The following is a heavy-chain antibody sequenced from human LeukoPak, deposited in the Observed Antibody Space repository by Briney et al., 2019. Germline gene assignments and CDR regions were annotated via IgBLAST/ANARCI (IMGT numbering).Heavy chain of an antibody. J-gene: IGHJ4*02. D-gene: IGHD1-26*01. CDR3: ARVAKVGAPYFDY. Sequence: SQTLSLTCTVSGGSISSGGYYWSWIRQPPGKGLDWIGYIYYSGSTNYNPSLKSRVTISVDTSKKQFSLKLSSVTAADTAMYYCARVAKVGAPYFDYWGQGTLVTVSS. CDR2: IYYSGST. V-gene: IGHV4-61*08. CDR1: GGSISSGGYY.